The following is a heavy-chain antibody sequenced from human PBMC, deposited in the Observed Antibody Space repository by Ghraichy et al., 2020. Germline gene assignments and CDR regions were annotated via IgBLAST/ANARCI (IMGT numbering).Heavy chain of an antibody. Sequence: GSLRLSCAASGFTFSSYAMSWVRQAPGKGLEWVSAISGSGGSTYYADSVKGRFTISRDNSKNTLYLQMNSLRAEDTAVYYCAKWYHETSAAPADNWFDPWGQGTLVTVSS. D-gene: IGHD1-14*01. CDR3: AKWYHETSAAPADNWFDP. CDR2: ISGSGGST. V-gene: IGHV3-23*01. CDR1: GFTFSSYA. J-gene: IGHJ5*02.